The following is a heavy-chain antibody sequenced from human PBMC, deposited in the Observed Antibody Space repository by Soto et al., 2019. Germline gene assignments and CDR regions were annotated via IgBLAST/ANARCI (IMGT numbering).Heavy chain of an antibody. J-gene: IGHJ2*01. V-gene: IGHV4-61*01. CDR3: ARVPTVTTRWYFDL. Sequence: QVQLQGSGPGLVKPSETLSLTCTVSGGSVSSGSYYWSWIRQPPGKGLEWIGYIYYSGSTNYNPSLKSRVTISVDTSKNQFSLKLSSVTAADTAVYYCARVPTVTTRWYFDLWGRGTLVTVSS. CDR2: IYYSGST. D-gene: IGHD4-17*01. CDR1: GGSVSSGSYY.